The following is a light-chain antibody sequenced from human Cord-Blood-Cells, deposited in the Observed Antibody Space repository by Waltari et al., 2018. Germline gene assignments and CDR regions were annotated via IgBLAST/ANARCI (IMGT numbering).Light chain of an antibody. V-gene: IGLV1-47*01. J-gene: IGLJ3*02. Sequence: QSVLTQPPSASGTPGQRVTISCSGSSSNIGSNYVYWYQQPPGTAPNLRIYRNNQRPSGVPDRFSGSKSGTSASLAISGLRSEDEADYYCAAWDDSLSGPNWVFGGGTKLTVL. CDR3: AAWDDSLSGPNWV. CDR1: SSNIGSNY. CDR2: RNN.